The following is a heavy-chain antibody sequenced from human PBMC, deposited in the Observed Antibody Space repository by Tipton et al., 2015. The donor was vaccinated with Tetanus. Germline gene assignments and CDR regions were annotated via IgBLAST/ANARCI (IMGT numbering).Heavy chain of an antibody. J-gene: IGHJ3*02. CDR2: SNHSGST. Sequence: GLVKPSETLSLTCAVYGGSFSGYYWSWIRQPPGKGLEWIGESNHSGSTNYSPSLKSRVTISVDTSKNLFSLKLSSVTAADTAVYYCARGRRIQLWNDAFDIWGQGTMVTVSS. CDR3: ARGRRIQLWNDAFDI. V-gene: IGHV4-34*01. CDR1: GGSFSGYY. D-gene: IGHD5-18*01.